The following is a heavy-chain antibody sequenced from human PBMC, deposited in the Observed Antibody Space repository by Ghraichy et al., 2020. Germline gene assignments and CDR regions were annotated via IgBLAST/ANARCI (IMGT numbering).Heavy chain of an antibody. J-gene: IGHJ4*02. V-gene: IGHV3-7*03. CDR2: IKHDGSEK. D-gene: IGHD4-17*01. CDR3: ARDRLRDYFDY. CDR1: GFTFSNYW. Sequence: GGSLRLSCAASGFTFSNYWMTWVRQAPGKGLEWVANIKHDGSEKYYVDSVKGRFTISRDNAKNSLYLQMNSLRAEDTAIYYCARDRLRDYFDYWGQGTLVSVSS.